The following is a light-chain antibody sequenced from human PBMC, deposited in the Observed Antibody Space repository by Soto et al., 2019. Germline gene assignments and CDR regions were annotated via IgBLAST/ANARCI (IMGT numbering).Light chain of an antibody. CDR2: GNS. V-gene: IGLV1-40*01. CDR3: QSYDSSLNAYV. J-gene: IGLJ1*01. CDR1: SSNIGAGYD. Sequence: QSALTEPPAVSGAPGQRVTICCHGVSSNIGAGYDVHWYQQLPGTAPKLLIYGNSNRPSGVPDRFSGSKSGTSASLAITGLQAEDEADYYCQSYDSSLNAYVLGTWTKVTVL.